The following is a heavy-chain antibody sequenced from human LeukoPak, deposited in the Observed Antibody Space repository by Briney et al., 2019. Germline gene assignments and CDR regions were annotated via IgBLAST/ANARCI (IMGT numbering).Heavy chain of an antibody. CDR1: GFTFSSND. V-gene: IGHV3-23*01. CDR2: ISGSGGST. Sequence: GGSLRLSCAASGFTFSSNDMSWVRQAPGKGLEWVSAISGSGGSTYYEDSDKGRFTISRDNSKNTLYLQMNSLRAEDTAVYYCAKEPVRITIFGVVDWYFDLWGRGSLVTVPS. D-gene: IGHD3-3*01. CDR3: AKEPVRITIFGVVDWYFDL. J-gene: IGHJ2*01.